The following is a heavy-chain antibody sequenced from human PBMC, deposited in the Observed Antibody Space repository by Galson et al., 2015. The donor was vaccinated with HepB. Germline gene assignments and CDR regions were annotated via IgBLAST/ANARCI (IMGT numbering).Heavy chain of an antibody. D-gene: IGHD3-3*01. Sequence: SLRLSCAASGFTFSGYAMSWVRQAPGKGLEWVSAIYGGGNDPYYAGSVKGRFTISRDNSKNTLYLQMNSLRAEDTAIYYCAKFHGQRSAYCHFDSWGQGTLVTVSS. CDR1: GFTFSGYA. V-gene: IGHV3-23*01. CDR3: AKFHGQRSAYCHFDS. CDR2: IYGGGNDP. J-gene: IGHJ4*02.